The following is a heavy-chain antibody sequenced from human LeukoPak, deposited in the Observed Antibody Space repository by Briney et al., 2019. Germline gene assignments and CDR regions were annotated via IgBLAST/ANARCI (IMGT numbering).Heavy chain of an antibody. D-gene: IGHD6-19*01. CDR2: IYTGGTT. J-gene: IGHJ4*02. Sequence: GGSLRLSCAASGFSVSSNYMNWVRQAPGKGLEWVSAIYTGGTTYYADSVKGRFSISRDNSKNTLYLQMNSLRAEDTAVYYCARDKLGSGYSSDFDYWGQGTLVTVSS. V-gene: IGHV3-66*02. CDR1: GFSVSSNY. CDR3: ARDKLGSGYSSDFDY.